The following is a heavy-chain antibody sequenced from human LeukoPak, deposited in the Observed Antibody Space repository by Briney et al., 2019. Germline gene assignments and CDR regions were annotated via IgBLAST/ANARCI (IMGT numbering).Heavy chain of an antibody. CDR3: ARDEASVNGYYDSSGYSFDY. Sequence: ASVKVSCKASGYTFTSYYMHWVRQAPGQGLEWMGIINPSGGSTSYAQKFQGRVTMTRDTSTCTVYMELSSLRSEDTAVYYCARDEASVNGYYDSSGYSFDYWGQGTLVTVSS. D-gene: IGHD3-22*01. J-gene: IGHJ4*02. CDR1: GYTFTSYY. V-gene: IGHV1-46*01. CDR2: INPSGGST.